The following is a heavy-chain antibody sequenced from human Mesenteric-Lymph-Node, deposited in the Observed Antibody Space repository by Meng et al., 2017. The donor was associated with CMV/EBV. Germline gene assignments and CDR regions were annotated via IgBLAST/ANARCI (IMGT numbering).Heavy chain of an antibody. CDR2: INLSSPYI. Sequence: GGSLRLSCAASVFTFSNYNMNWVRQAPGKGLEWVSSINLSSPYIYYPDSVKGRFTISRDNSKNSLYLQMNSLRTEDTALYYCAKDILGIVGATDYGMDVWGQGTTVTVSS. V-gene: IGHV3-21*04. CDR3: AKDILGIVGATDYGMDV. CDR1: VFTFSNYN. D-gene: IGHD1-26*01. J-gene: IGHJ6*02.